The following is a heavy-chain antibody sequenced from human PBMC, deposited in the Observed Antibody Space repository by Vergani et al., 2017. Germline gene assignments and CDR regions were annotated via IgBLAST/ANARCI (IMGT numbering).Heavy chain of an antibody. D-gene: IGHD6-19*01. CDR1: GGSISSSSYY. CDR3: ARGPPARRSSGWFVHY. J-gene: IGHJ4*02. Sequence: QLQLQESGPGLVKPSETLSLTCTVSGGSISSSSYYWGWIRQPPGKGLEWIGSIYYSGSTYYNPSLKSRVTISVDTSKNQFSLKLSSVTAADTAVYYCARGPPARRSSGWFVHYWGQGTLVTVSS. V-gene: IGHV4-39*01. CDR2: IYYSGST.